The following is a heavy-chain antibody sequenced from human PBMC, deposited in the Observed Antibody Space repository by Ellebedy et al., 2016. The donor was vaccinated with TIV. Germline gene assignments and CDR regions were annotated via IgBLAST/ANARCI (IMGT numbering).Heavy chain of an antibody. CDR3: ARGPVRYTKKEGILDY. CDR1: EFTFSGSA. CDR2: MRSKANNYAT. V-gene: IGHV3-73*01. D-gene: IGHD3-16*01. Sequence: GESLKISCAASEFTFSGSAMHWVRQASGKGLEWVGRMRSKANNYATAYAASVKGRFTISRDNSKNTLSLKMNRLRIDDTAVYFCARGPVRYTKKEGILDYWGQGTLVTVSS. J-gene: IGHJ4*02.